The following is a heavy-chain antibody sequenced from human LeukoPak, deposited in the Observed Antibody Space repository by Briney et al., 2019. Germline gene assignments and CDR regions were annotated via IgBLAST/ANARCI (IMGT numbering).Heavy chain of an antibody. D-gene: IGHD5-24*01. Sequence: PGGSLRLSCAASGFMFDDYAMHWVRQAPGKGLEWVSLISADGGSTFYADSVKGRFTISRDNNNNSLSLQMNSLTTEDTAFYYCAREQFSHTSNYFANWGQGLLVTVSS. CDR1: GFMFDDYA. J-gene: IGHJ4*02. CDR3: AREQFSHTSNYFAN. CDR2: ISADGGST. V-gene: IGHV3-43*02.